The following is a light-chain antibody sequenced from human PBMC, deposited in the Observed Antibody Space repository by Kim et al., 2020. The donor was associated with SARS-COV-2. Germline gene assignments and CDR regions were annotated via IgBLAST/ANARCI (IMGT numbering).Light chain of an antibody. CDR2: GKN. Sequence: SSELTQDPAVSVALGQTVRITCQGDSLRIYYASWYQQKPGQAPVLFIYGKNNRPSGIPDRFSGSSSGNTASLTITGAQADDESDYYCKSRDSSGNVVFGGGTKLTVL. V-gene: IGLV3-19*01. J-gene: IGLJ2*01. CDR1: SLRIYY. CDR3: KSRDSSGNVV.